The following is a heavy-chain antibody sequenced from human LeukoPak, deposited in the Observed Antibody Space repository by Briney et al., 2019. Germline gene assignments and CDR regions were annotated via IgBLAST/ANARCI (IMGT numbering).Heavy chain of an antibody. D-gene: IGHD5-18*01. J-gene: IGHJ4*02. Sequence: TGGSLRLSCAASGFTFSSYSMNWVRQAPGKGLEWVSYISSSSSTIYYADSVKGRFTISRDNSKNTLYLQMNSLRAEDTAVYYCAKGVDTETKAIDYWGQGTLVTVSS. V-gene: IGHV3-48*01. CDR1: GFTFSSYS. CDR2: ISSSSSTI. CDR3: AKGVDTETKAIDY.